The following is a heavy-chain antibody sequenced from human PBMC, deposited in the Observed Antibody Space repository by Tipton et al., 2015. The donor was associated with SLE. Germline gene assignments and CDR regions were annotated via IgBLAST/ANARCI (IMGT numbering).Heavy chain of an antibody. CDR2: AYHSGSI. CDR1: GYSISSGYY. Sequence: TLSLTCAVSGYSISSGYYWGWIRQSPGKGLEWIGSAYHSGSIHYNPSLKSRVTISVDTSQNQCLLELRSVTATDTAVYYCVRDSYSANWGLEAFDIWGQGTLVTVS. J-gene: IGHJ3*02. V-gene: IGHV4-38-2*02. D-gene: IGHD7-27*01. CDR3: VRDSYSANWGLEAFDI.